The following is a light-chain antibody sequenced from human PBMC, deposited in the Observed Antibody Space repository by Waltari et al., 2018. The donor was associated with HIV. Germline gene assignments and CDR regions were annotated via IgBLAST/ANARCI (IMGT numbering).Light chain of an antibody. J-gene: IGLJ3*02. Sequence: QSALTQPASVSGSPGQSLTIPCTGTNSDVGGYDYVSWYQHHPGKAPKLIIHDVAKQPSAVSSRFSASKSGDTASLTISGLHAEDESLYYCCAFSGGRISWVFGGGTRVTVL. V-gene: IGLV2-23*02. CDR1: NSDVGGYDY. CDR2: DVA. CDR3: CAFSGGRISWV.